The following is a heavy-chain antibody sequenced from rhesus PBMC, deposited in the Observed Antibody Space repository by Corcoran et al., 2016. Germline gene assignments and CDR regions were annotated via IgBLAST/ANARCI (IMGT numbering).Heavy chain of an antibody. CDR3: ARGLLDIAAAY. Sequence: QVQLQGSVPGLVKPSATLSLSCAVPGGSISADDYWTWLRQPPGKGLEWSGYIYCSDGATNYHPSLKNRVTISIDTSKNHFSLKLNSVTAADTAVYYCARGLLDIAAAYWGQGVLVTVSS. J-gene: IGHJ4*01. V-gene: IGHV4-106*01. D-gene: IGHD6-13*01. CDR2: IYCSDGAT. CDR1: GGSISADDY.